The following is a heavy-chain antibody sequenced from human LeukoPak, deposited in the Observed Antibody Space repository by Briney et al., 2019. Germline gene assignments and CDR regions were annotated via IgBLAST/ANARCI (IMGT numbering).Heavy chain of an antibody. CDR1: GDSISSSSYS. V-gene: IGHV4-39*07. CDR3: ARGGSSSWYDFFLYYYYMDV. J-gene: IGHJ6*03. CDR2: FYYSGST. Sequence: SETLSLTCTVSGDSISSSSYSWGWIRQPPGKGLEWIESFYYSGSTYYNPSLKSRVTISVDTSKNQFSLKLSSVTAADTAVYYCARGGSSSWYDFFLYYYYMDVWGKGTTVTVSS. D-gene: IGHD6-13*01.